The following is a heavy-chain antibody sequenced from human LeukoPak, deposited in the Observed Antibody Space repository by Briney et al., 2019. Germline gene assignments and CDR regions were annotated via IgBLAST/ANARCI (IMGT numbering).Heavy chain of an antibody. CDR1: GGTFSRYA. CDR3: ATVSMITFGGAIDKGGSYFDY. J-gene: IGHJ4*02. D-gene: IGHD3-16*02. CDR2: IIPIFGTA. Sequence: SVKVSCKASGGTFSRYAISWVRQAPGQGLEWMGGIIPIFGTANYAQKFQGRVTISADKSTSTAYIELSSMRSEDTAVYYCATVSMITFGGAIDKGGSYFDYWGQGTLVTVSS. V-gene: IGHV1-69*06.